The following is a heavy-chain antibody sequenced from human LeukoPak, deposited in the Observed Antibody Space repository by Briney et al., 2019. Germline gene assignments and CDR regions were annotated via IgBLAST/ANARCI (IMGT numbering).Heavy chain of an antibody. J-gene: IGHJ4*02. D-gene: IGHD3-3*01. CDR1: GFTFSDYY. CDR3: ARGHFGLDF. V-gene: IGHV3-11*01. Sequence: PGGSLRLSCAASGFTFSDYYMSRIRQAPGKGLEWVSYIDTRSDTMYYADSVKGRFTISRDNAKNSLYLQVNNLRVEDTAVYFCARGHFGLDFWGQGTPVTVSS. CDR2: IDTRSDTM.